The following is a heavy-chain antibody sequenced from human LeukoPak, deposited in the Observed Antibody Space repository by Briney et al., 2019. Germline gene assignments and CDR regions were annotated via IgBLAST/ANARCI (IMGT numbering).Heavy chain of an antibody. D-gene: IGHD3-10*01. CDR2: LSGGGDSR. J-gene: IGHJ4*02. CDR3: AKVVRSMVTGGGYFDS. Sequence: QTGGSLRLSCAASGFAFSNYAMSWVRQAPGKGLEWVSSLSGGGDSRYYADSVMGRFTISRDNSKNTLYLQMNSLRAEDTAVYYCAKVVRSMVTGGGYFDSWGRGTLVTVSS. V-gene: IGHV3-23*01. CDR1: GFAFSNYA.